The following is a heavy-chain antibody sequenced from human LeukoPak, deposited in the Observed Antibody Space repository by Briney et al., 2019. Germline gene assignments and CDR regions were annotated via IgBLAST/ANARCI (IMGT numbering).Heavy chain of an antibody. J-gene: IGHJ4*02. Sequence: SVTLTLPCTVSGGSIRHYYWSWMRQPPGKGLEWIGEIYYSGSTNYNPSLKSRVTISVDTSKNQFSLKLNSVTAADTAVYYCARQGSSDWYYYFDYWGQGTLVTVSS. CDR3: ARQGSSDWYYYFDY. V-gene: IGHV4-59*08. D-gene: IGHD6-19*01. CDR2: IYYSGST. CDR1: GGSIRHYY.